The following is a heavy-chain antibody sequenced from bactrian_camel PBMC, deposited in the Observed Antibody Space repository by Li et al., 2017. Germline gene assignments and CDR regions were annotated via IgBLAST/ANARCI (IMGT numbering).Heavy chain of an antibody. CDR3: AAGFWRTDAWPNMRAPDFTY. Sequence: VQLVESGGGLVQPGGSLRLSCAASGFAFSSAGMSWVRQAPGKEREGVAALDSDGRTSYADSVKGRFTISRDNTKNTVVLQINSLKAEDTAMYYCAAGFWRTDAWPNMRAPDFTYWGQGTQVTVS. J-gene: IGHJ4*01. CDR2: LDSDGRT. D-gene: IGHD7*01. V-gene: IGHV3S10*01. CDR1: GFAFSSAG.